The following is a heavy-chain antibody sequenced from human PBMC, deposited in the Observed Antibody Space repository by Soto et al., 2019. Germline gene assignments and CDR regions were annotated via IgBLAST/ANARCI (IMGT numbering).Heavy chain of an antibody. Sequence: PGGSLRLSCAASGFTFSSYGMHWVRQAPGKGLEWVAVIWYDGSNKYYADSVKGRFTISRDNSKNTLYLQMNSLRAEDTAVYYCARDLPYCSSTSCPTGMDVWGQGTTVTVSS. J-gene: IGHJ6*02. D-gene: IGHD2-2*01. CDR2: IWYDGSNK. CDR1: GFTFSSYG. V-gene: IGHV3-33*01. CDR3: ARDLPYCSSTSCPTGMDV.